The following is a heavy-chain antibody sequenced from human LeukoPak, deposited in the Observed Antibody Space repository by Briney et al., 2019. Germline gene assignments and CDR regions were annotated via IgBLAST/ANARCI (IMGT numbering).Heavy chain of an antibody. D-gene: IGHD3-10*01. CDR3: AKPFNYYGSGNAYYYGMDV. CDR1: GFTFDDYA. J-gene: IGHJ6*02. Sequence: GGSLRLSCAASGFTFDDYAMHWVRQAPGKGLEWVSLISGDDGSTYYADSVKGRFTISRDNSKNSLYLQMNSLRTEDTALYYCAKPFNYYGSGNAYYYGMDVWGQGTTVTVSS. V-gene: IGHV3-43*02. CDR2: ISGDDGST.